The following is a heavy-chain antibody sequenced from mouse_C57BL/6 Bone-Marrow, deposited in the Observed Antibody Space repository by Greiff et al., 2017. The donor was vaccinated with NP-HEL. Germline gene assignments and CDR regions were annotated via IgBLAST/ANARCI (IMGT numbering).Heavy chain of an antibody. CDR3: ARVGAYSNYFYAMDY. D-gene: IGHD2-5*01. J-gene: IGHJ4*01. V-gene: IGHV1-55*01. CDR2: IYPGSGST. CDR1: GCTFTSYW. Sequence: QVQLQQPGAELVKPGASVKMSCKASGCTFTSYWITWVKQRPGQGLEWIGDIYPGSGSTNYNEKFKSKATLTVDTSSSTAYMQLSSLTSEDSAVYYCARVGAYSNYFYAMDYWGQGTSVTVSS.